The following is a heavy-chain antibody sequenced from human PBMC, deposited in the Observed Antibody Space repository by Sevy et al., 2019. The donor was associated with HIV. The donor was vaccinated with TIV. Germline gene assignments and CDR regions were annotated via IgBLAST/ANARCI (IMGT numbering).Heavy chain of an antibody. Sequence: GGCLRLSCEASGFIFSSYAMSWVRQAPGKGLEWVSGINGGGDSTWYADSVKGRFTISRDNSKKVLYLQMNSLRAEDTAFYYCAKDYYGVGGYYFDYWGQGTLVTVSS. CDR2: INGGGDST. CDR3: AKDYYGVGGYYFDY. V-gene: IGHV3-23*01. J-gene: IGHJ4*02. D-gene: IGHD4-17*01. CDR1: GFIFSSYA.